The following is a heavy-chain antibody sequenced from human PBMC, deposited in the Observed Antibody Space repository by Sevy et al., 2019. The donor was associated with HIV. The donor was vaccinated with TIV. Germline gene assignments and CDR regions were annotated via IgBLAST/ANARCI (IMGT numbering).Heavy chain of an antibody. CDR2: IRSKSNSHAT. J-gene: IGHJ4*02. D-gene: IGHD3-10*01. V-gene: IGHV3-73*01. CDR3: TRHRLSMVRGIIMAHYFDY. CDR1: GFTFSGSA. Sequence: GGSLRLSCAASGFTFSGSAIHWVLQASGKGLEWVGRIRSKSNSHATAYAASVKGRFTISRDDSKNTAYLQMNSLKTEDTAVYYCTRHRLSMVRGIIMAHYFDYWGPRTLVTVSS.